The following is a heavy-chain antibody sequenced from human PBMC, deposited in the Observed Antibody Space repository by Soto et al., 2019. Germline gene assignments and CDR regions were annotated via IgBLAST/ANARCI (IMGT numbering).Heavy chain of an antibody. J-gene: IGHJ4*02. CDR1: GGTFSSYA. V-gene: IGHV1-69*01. CDR3: ATPSYYYDSSGYYTGANDY. D-gene: IGHD3-22*01. Sequence: QVQLVQSGAEVKKPGASVKVSCKASGGTFSSYAISWVRQAPGQGLAWMGGIIPIFGTATYAQKFQGRVTITANETTSTAYMELGSLRSEYTAVYYCATPSYYYDSSGYYTGANDYWGQGTLVTVSS. CDR2: IIPIFGTA.